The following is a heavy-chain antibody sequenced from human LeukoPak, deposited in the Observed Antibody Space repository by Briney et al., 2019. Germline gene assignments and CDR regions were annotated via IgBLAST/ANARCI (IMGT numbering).Heavy chain of an antibody. CDR3: ARSYCSDTSCPYPPFDY. V-gene: IGHV1-3*01. J-gene: IGHJ4*02. CDR1: GYTFTSYA. D-gene: IGHD2-2*01. CDR2: INAGNGNT. Sequence: ASVKVSCKASGYTFTSYAMHWVRQAPGQRLEWMGWINAGNGNTKYSQKFQGRVTFTRDTSATTAYMELSSLRSEDTAVYYCARSYCSDTSCPYPPFDYWGQGTLVTVSS.